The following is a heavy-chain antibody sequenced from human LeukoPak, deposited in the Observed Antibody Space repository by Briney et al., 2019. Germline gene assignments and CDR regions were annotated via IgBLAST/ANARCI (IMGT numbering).Heavy chain of an antibody. Sequence: SETLSLTCIVSGDSISSSHYSWAWIRQPPGKGLEWIGSIYSSGSTYYNPSLKSRVTISVGTSKNQFSLKLSSVTAADTAVYYCARHSIGGNKDFDFWGQGTMVSVSS. CDR2: IYSSGST. D-gene: IGHD4-23*01. J-gene: IGHJ3*01. V-gene: IGHV4-39*01. CDR3: ARHSIGGNKDFDF. CDR1: GDSISSSHYS.